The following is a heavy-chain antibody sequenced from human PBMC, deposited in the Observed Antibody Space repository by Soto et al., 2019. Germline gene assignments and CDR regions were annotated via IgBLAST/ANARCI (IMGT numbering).Heavy chain of an antibody. V-gene: IGHV1-8*02. CDR1: GGTFSSYA. CDR2: MNPNSGNT. J-gene: IGHJ6*02. CDR3: ARERKGMDA. Sequence: GASVKVSSKASGGTFSSYAISWVRQATGQGLEWMGWMNPNSGNTGYAQKFQGRVTMTRNTSISTAYMELSSLRSEDTAVYYCARERKGMDAWGQGTTVTVS.